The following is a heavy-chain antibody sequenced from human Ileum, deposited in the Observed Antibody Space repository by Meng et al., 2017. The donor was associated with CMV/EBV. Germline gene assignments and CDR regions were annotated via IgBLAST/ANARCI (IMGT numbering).Heavy chain of an antibody. J-gene: IGHJ4*02. CDR3: AHRPPATYYFNY. V-gene: IGHV2-5*02. CDR2: IFWDDDK. D-gene: IGHD2-15*01. Sequence: ITCKEFGPAGVKPTTNLTLTRTLSGFSIRASGVGVGWIRQPPGKALEWLALIFWDDDKRYSPSLRSRLTITKDTSKNQVVLTFTYMDPVDTATYYCAHRPPATYYFNYWGQGTLVTVSS. CDR1: GFSIRASGVG.